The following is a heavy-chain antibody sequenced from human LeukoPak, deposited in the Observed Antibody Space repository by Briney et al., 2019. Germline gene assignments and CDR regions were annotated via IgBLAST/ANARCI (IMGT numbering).Heavy chain of an antibody. Sequence: ASVKVSCKASGGTFSSYAISWVRQAPGQGLEWMGWISAYNGNTNYAQKLQGRVTMTTDTSTSTAYMELRSLRSDDTAVYYCARGVYSYGSDAFDIWGQGTMVTVSS. J-gene: IGHJ3*02. CDR3: ARGVYSYGSDAFDI. D-gene: IGHD5-18*01. V-gene: IGHV1-18*01. CDR1: GGTFSSYA. CDR2: ISAYNGNT.